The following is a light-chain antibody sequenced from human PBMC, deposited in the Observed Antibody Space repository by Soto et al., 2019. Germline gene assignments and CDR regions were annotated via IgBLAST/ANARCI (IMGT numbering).Light chain of an antibody. J-gene: IGKJ2*01. CDR2: DSF. CDR3: QQYGGSPPKYT. CDR1: QSVSSTS. V-gene: IGKV3-20*01. Sequence: EIVLTQSPGTLSLSPGERVALSCRASQSVSSTSIAWYQQKPGQAPRLLIYDSFSRATDIPDRFSGSGSGTDFTLTISRLEPEDFAVYYCQQYGGSPPKYTFGQGTKLEIK.